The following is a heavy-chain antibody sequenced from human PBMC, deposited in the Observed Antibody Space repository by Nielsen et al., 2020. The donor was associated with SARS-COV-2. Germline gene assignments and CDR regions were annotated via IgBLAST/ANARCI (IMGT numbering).Heavy chain of an antibody. CDR2: VYPDDSDT. CDR3: ARRSIGDTNWLDP. V-gene: IGHV5-51*01. J-gene: IGHJ5*02. D-gene: IGHD3-16*01. Sequence: GGSLRLSCKGSGYSFTSYWIGWVRQMPGKGLEWMGMVYPDDSDTRYSPSFQGQVTISVDKSIRTAFLQWNSLKASDTAMYYCARRSIGDTNWLDPWGQGTLVTVSS. CDR1: GYSFTSYW.